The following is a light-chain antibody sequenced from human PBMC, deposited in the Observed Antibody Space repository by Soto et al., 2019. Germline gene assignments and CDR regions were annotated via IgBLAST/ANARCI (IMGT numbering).Light chain of an antibody. V-gene: IGLV2-14*01. Sequence: QSALTQPASVSGSPGQSITISCTGTSSDVGRYNYVSWYQQHPGKAPKLMIYEVSYRPSGVSTRFSASKSGNTASLTISGLQAEDEADYYCSSYSTTSSPHVLFGGGTKVTVL. CDR1: SSDVGRYNY. CDR3: SSYSTTSSPHVL. CDR2: EVS. J-gene: IGLJ2*01.